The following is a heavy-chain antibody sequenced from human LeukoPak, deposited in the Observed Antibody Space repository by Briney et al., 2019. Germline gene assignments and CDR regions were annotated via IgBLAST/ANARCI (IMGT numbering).Heavy chain of an antibody. Sequence: GGSLRLSCAASGVTFSSYAMSWVRQAPGKGLEGVSAISGSGGSTYYADSVKGRFTISRDNSKNTLYLQMNSLRAEDTAVYYCAKGYYDSSGYYPWYFDYWGQGPLVTVSS. CDR1: GVTFSSYA. CDR3: AKGYYDSSGYYPWYFDY. J-gene: IGHJ4*02. CDR2: ISGSGGST. V-gene: IGHV3-23*01. D-gene: IGHD3-22*01.